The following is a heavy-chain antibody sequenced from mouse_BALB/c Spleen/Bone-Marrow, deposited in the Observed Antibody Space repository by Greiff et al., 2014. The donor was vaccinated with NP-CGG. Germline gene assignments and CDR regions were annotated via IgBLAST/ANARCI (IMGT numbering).Heavy chain of an antibody. D-gene: IGHD3-2*02. J-gene: IGHJ4*01. CDR1: GFTFSSYA. CDR2: ISSGGSYT. Sequence: EVKLVESGGGLVKPGGSLKLSCAASGFTFSSYAMSWVRQSPEKRLEWVAEISSGGSYTYYPDTVTGRFTISRDNAKNTLYLERSSRRSEDTAMYYCARSPQRDYAMDYWGQGTSVTVSS. CDR3: ARSPQRDYAMDY. V-gene: IGHV5-9-4*01.